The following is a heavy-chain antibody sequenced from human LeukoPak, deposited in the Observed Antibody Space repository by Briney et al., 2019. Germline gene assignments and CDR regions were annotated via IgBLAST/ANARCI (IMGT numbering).Heavy chain of an antibody. CDR3: ARGGPYDILTGYYTGAFDI. D-gene: IGHD3-9*01. V-gene: IGHV4-34*01. CDR1: GGSFSGYY. CDR2: INHSGST. J-gene: IGHJ3*02. Sequence: SETLSLTCGVYGGSFSGYYWSWIRQPPGKGLEWIGEINHSGSTNYNPSLKSRVTISVDTSKNQFSLKLSSVTAADTAVYYCARGGPYDILTGYYTGAFDIWGQGTMVTVSS.